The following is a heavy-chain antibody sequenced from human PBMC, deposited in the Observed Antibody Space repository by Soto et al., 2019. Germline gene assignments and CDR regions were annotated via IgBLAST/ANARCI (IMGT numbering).Heavy chain of an antibody. Sequence: QVQLQQWGAGLLKPSETLSLTCAVYGGSFSGYYWSWIRQPPGKGLEWIGEINHSGSTNYNPSLKSRVTISVDTSKNQFSLKLSSVTAADTAVYYCARGRAAAAEVRFDPWGQGPLVTVSS. V-gene: IGHV4-34*01. CDR1: GGSFSGYY. CDR2: INHSGST. CDR3: ARGRAAAAEVRFDP. J-gene: IGHJ5*02. D-gene: IGHD6-13*01.